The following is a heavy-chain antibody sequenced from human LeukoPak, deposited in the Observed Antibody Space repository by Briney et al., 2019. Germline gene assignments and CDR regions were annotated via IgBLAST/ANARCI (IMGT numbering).Heavy chain of an antibody. J-gene: IGHJ5*02. CDR1: GYTFTSYG. CDR3: ARDNSVGETAWWFDP. Sequence: ASVKVSCKASGYTFTSYGISWVRQAPGQGLEWMGWISAYNGNTNYAQKLQGRVTITTDTSTSTAYMELRSLRSDDTAVYYCARDNSVGETAWWFDPWGQGTLLTVSS. CDR2: ISAYNGNT. D-gene: IGHD1-26*01. V-gene: IGHV1-18*01.